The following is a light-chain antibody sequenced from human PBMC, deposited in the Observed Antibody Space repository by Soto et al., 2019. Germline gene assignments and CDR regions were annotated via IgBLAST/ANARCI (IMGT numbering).Light chain of an antibody. Sequence: DIQMTQSPSSPSASVGDRVTISCRASQTINGFLNWYQQKPGEAPNLLIYAASDLQGGVPSRFSGTGSGTDYTLTISSLKPEDFATYYCQQSYATPPTFGQGTKVEV. CDR3: QQSYATPPT. J-gene: IGKJ1*01. CDR2: AAS. CDR1: QTINGF. V-gene: IGKV1-39*01.